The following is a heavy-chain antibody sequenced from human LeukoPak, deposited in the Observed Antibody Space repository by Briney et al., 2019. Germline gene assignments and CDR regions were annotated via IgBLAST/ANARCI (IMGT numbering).Heavy chain of an antibody. D-gene: IGHD2-2*01. CDR3: ARETVVVPAAMVDDAFDL. V-gene: IGHV1-69*05. CDR2: IIPIFGTA. J-gene: IGHJ3*01. CDR1: GGTFSSYA. Sequence: ASVTVPNKASGGTFSSYAISWVRQAPGQGLEWMGGIIPIFGTANYAQKFQGRVTITTDESTSTAYMELSSLRSEDTAVYYCARETVVVPAAMVDDAFDLWGQATMVTVSS.